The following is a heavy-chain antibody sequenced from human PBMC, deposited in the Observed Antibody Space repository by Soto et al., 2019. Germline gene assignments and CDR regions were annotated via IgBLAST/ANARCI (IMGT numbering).Heavy chain of an antibody. CDR3: ATPVERDAFDI. D-gene: IGHD2-2*01. V-gene: IGHV5-51*01. Sequence: GGSLKILRKGSGYRFTSYLIGWVGQMPGKGLQWMGIIYPGDSDTRYSPSFQGQVTISADKSISTAYLQWSSLKASDTAMYYCATPVERDAFDIWGQGTMVTVSS. J-gene: IGHJ3*02. CDR1: GYRFTSYL. CDR2: IYPGDSDT.